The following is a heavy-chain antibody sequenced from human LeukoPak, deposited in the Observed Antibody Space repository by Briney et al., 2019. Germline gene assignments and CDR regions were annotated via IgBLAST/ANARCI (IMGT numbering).Heavy chain of an antibody. CDR1: GYTFTSYD. J-gene: IGHJ4*02. Sequence: ASVKVSCKASGYTFTSYDTNGVRQAAGQGLEWMGWMILNSGNTGYAHKFQGRVTMTRNTSISTAYLELSSLRSEDTAVYYCARGLWFGEGYYFDYWGQGTLVTVSS. CDR2: MILNSGNT. CDR3: ARGLWFGEGYYFDY. V-gene: IGHV1-8*01. D-gene: IGHD3-10*01.